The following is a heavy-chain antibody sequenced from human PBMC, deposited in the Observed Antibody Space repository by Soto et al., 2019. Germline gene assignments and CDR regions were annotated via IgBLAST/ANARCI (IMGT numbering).Heavy chain of an antibody. CDR2: TYHSGNP. CDR1: GGSISSGGYS. CDR3: ARGYNYYGSGSYYYFDY. J-gene: IGHJ4*02. V-gene: IGHV4-30-2*01. Sequence: SETLSLTCAVSGGSISSGGYSWSWIRQPPGKGLEWIGYTYHSGNPYYNPSLKSRVIISVDRSKNQFSLKVRSVTAADTAVYYFARGYNYYGSGSYYYFDYWGQGTLVTVSS. D-gene: IGHD3-10*01.